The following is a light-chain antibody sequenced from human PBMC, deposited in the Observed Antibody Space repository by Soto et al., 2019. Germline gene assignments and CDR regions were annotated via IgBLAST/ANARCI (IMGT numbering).Light chain of an antibody. J-gene: IGLJ1*01. CDR2: EVT. CDR1: SSDVGTYDR. CDR3: SLFTSSRTYD. Sequence: QSALTQPPSVSGSPGQSATISCTASSSDVGTYDRVSWYQQPTGTAPKLIIFEVTYRPSGDPDRFSGSQSGYTASLTISGLQAEDEADYSCSLFTSSRTYDFGTGTKVTVL. V-gene: IGLV2-18*01.